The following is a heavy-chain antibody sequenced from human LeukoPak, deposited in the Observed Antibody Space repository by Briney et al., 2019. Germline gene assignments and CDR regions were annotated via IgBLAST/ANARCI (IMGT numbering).Heavy chain of an antibody. CDR2: IKSKTYGGTI. V-gene: IGHV3-15*07. Sequence: GGSLRLSCAASGFTFSSYAMHWVRQAPGKGLEWVGHIKSKTYGGTIDYAAPVKDRFTISRDDSKNTLYLQMNSLKIEDTAVYYCITARGPYASGHYWGQGTLVTVSP. J-gene: IGHJ4*02. D-gene: IGHD3-10*01. CDR3: ITARGPYASGHY. CDR1: GFTFSSYA.